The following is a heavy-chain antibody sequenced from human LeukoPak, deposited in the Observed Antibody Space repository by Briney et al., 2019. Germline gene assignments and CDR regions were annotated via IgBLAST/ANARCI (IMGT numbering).Heavy chain of an antibody. J-gene: IGHJ6*03. Sequence: GGSLRLSCAASGFTFSNHGMNWVRQAPGKGLEWVSGISPSGDITYYADSVKGRFTISRDNSKNTLHLEVISLTAEDTAVYYCAKGSGSSYGSGANYYYYYMDVWGKGTTVTVSS. CDR3: AKGSGSSYGSGANYYYYYMDV. CDR2: ISPSGDIT. D-gene: IGHD3-10*01. V-gene: IGHV3-23*01. CDR1: GFTFSNHG.